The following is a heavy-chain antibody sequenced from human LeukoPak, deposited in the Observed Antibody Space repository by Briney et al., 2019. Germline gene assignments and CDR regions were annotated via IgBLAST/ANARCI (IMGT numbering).Heavy chain of an antibody. CDR3: ATTYYYDSSGYYWGAFDI. V-gene: IGHV1-24*01. Sequence: ASVKVSCKVSGYTLTELSMHWVRQAPGKGLEWMGGFDPEDGETIYAQKFQGRVTMTEDTSTDTAYMELSSLRSEDTAVYYCATTYYYDSSGYYWGAFDIWGQGTMVTVSS. D-gene: IGHD3-22*01. CDR2: FDPEDGET. CDR1: GYTLTELS. J-gene: IGHJ3*02.